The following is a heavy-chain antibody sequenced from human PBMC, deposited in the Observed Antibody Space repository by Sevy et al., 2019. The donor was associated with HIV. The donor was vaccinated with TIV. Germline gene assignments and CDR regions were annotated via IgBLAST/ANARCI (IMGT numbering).Heavy chain of an antibody. D-gene: IGHD4-17*01. Sequence: GSLRLSCAASGFTFSSYGMHWVRQAPGKGLEWVAVIWYDGSNKYYADSVKGRFTISRDNSKYTLYLQMNSLRAEDTAVYYCARATDYGDYDAFDIWGQGTMVTVSS. CDR2: IWYDGSNK. CDR1: GFTFSSYG. J-gene: IGHJ3*02. CDR3: ARATDYGDYDAFDI. V-gene: IGHV3-33*01.